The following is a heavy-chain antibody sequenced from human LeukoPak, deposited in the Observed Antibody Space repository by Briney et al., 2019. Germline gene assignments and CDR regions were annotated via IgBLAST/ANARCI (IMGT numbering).Heavy chain of an antibody. D-gene: IGHD6-13*01. CDR2: ISRDGGST. Sequence: PGGSLRLSCAASGFTFADYAMHWVRQAPGKGLEWVSLISRDGGSTYYADSVKGRFTISRDNTKNSLYLQMNSLRAEDTALYYCAKDRGHSSSWYPSYYMDVWGKGTTVTVSS. V-gene: IGHV3-43D*03. J-gene: IGHJ6*03. CDR1: GFTFADYA. CDR3: AKDRGHSSSWYPSYYMDV.